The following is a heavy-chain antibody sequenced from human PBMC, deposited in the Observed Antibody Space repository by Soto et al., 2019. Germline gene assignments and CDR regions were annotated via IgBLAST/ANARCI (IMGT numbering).Heavy chain of an antibody. D-gene: IGHD6-19*01. V-gene: IGHV4-34*01. CDR3: ARGGHFSGWFDP. Sequence: PTETLSLTCAVYGGSFSGYYWSWIRQPPGKGLEWIGEINHSGSTNYNPSLKSRVTISVDTSKNQFSLKLSSVTAADTAVYYCARGGHFSGWFDPWGQGTLVTVSS. J-gene: IGHJ5*02. CDR1: GGSFSGYY. CDR2: INHSGST.